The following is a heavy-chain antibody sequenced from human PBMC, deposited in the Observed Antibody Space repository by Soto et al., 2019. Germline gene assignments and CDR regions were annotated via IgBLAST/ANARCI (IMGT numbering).Heavy chain of an antibody. D-gene: IGHD3-16*01. V-gene: IGHV4-4*02. CDR2: IYQTGST. CDR3: ARVWGALAPIAGWFGP. CDR1: NGSITSGNW. Sequence: QVQLQESGPGLVKPSGTLSLTCAVSNGSITSGNWWSWVRQPPGKGLEWLGDIYQTGSTNYNPSLTGRLIISRDKSKHNCSLGLSSVTAADTAVYFCARVWGALAPIAGWFGPWGRGILVTVSS. J-gene: IGHJ5*02.